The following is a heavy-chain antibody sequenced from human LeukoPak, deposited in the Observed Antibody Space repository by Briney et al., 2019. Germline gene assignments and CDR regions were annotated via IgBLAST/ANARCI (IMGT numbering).Heavy chain of an antibody. D-gene: IGHD2-2*02. Sequence: PGGSLRLSCAASGFTFSSYAMNWVRQAPGKGLEWVSSITSSSSDIYYADSLKGRFTISRDNAKNSLYLQMNSLRAEDTAVYYCARDPIRLQHPYDYWGQGTLVTVSS. J-gene: IGHJ4*02. CDR3: ARDPIRLQHPYDY. CDR1: GFTFSSYA. CDR2: ITSSSSDI. V-gene: IGHV3-21*01.